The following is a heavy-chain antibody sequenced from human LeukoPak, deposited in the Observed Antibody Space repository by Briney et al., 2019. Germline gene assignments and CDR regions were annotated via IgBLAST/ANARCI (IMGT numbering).Heavy chain of an antibody. CDR1: GYSISSGDY. D-gene: IGHD3-10*01. V-gene: IGHV4-38-2*01. CDR2: IFHSGST. Sequence: SETLSLTCAVSGYSISSGDYWGWIRPSPGKGLEWIGNIFHSGSTYHNPSLKSRVTISVDTSKNECSLKLSSVTAADTAVYYCARGIYYLIEYWGQGTLVTVSS. J-gene: IGHJ4*02. CDR3: ARGIYYLIEY.